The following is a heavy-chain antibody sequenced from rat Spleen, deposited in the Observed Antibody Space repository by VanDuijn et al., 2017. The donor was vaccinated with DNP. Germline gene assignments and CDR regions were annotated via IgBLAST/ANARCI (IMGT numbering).Heavy chain of an antibody. V-gene: IGHV5-31*01. CDR3: TRDRVGGAPPCWYFDF. D-gene: IGHD1-11*01. CDR1: GFTFNNYW. J-gene: IGHJ1*01. CDR2: ITNTGGST. Sequence: EVQLVESGGGLVQPGRSLKLSCVASGFTFNNYWMTWIRQAPGKGLEWVASITNTGGSTYYPDSVKGRFTISRDNAKSTLYLQMNSLRSEDTATYYCTRDRVGGAPPCWYFDFWGPGTMVTVSS.